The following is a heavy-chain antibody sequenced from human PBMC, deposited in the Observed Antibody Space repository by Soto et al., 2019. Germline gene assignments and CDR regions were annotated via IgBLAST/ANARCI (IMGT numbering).Heavy chain of an antibody. CDR2: INRSGST. CDR1: SGSFSGYY. J-gene: IGHJ4*02. V-gene: IGHV4-34*01. Sequence: SETLSLTCAVYSGSFSGYYWSWIRQPPGKGLEWIGEINRSGSTNYNPSLKSRVTISVDTSKNQFSLKLSSVTAADTAVYYCASNPTVTTGKAASFDSWGQGTLVTVSS. CDR3: ASNPTVTTGKAASFDS. D-gene: IGHD4-4*01.